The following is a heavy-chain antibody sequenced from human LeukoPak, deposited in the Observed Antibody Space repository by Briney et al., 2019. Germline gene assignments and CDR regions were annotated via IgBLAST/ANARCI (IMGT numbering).Heavy chain of an antibody. D-gene: IGHD6-13*01. Sequence: GGSLRLSCAASGFSFSSYSINWVRQATGKGLEWVSSISSNSAYIYYADSVKGRFTISRDNAKNSLYLQMNSLRVEDTAVYYCARLSPAVGLFFDFWGQGTLVAVSS. J-gene: IGHJ4*02. CDR2: ISSNSAYI. CDR1: GFSFSSYS. V-gene: IGHV3-21*01. CDR3: ARLSPAVGLFFDF.